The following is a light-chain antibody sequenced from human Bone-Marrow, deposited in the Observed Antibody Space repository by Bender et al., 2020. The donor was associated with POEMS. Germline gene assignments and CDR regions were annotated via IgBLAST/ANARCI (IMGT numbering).Light chain of an antibody. CDR1: KIGTKT. Sequence: YVLTPPPSVTVAPGKTARITCGGNKIGTKTVSWYQQRPGQAPVLVISFDNDRPSGIPQRFSGSNSGNTATLTITRVEAGDEAHYYCHVWDSSAYHVVFGGGTKLTVL. CDR3: HVWDSSAYHVV. CDR2: FDN. V-gene: IGLV3-21*04. J-gene: IGLJ2*01.